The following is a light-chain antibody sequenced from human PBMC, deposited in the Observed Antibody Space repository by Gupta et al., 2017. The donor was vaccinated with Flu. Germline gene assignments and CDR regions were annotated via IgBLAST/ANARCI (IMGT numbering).Light chain of an antibody. V-gene: IGKV1-39*01. Sequence: DIQMTQSPSSLSASVGDRVTITCRASQSISSYLNWYQQKPGKAPKLLIYAASSLQSGVPSRFSGSGSGTDFTLTISSRQPEDFANYYCQQRYSTPLTFGQGTKVEIK. CDR2: AAS. CDR3: QQRYSTPLT. CDR1: QSISSY. J-gene: IGKJ1*01.